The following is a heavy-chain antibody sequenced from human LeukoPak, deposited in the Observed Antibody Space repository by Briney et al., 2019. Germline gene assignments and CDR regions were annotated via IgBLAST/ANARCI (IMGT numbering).Heavy chain of an antibody. CDR2: ISGSGGST. Sequence: SGGSLRLSCAASGFTFSSYAMSWVRQAPGKGLEWVSAISGSGGSTYYADSVRGRFTISRDNSKNTPYLQMNSLRAEDTAVYYCAKAQGWLQWVPFDIWGQGTMVTVSS. D-gene: IGHD5-24*01. V-gene: IGHV3-23*01. CDR1: GFTFSSYA. J-gene: IGHJ3*02. CDR3: AKAQGWLQWVPFDI.